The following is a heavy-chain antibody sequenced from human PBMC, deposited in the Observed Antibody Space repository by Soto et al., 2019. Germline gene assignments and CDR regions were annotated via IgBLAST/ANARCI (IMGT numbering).Heavy chain of an antibody. Sequence: ASVKVSCKASGYTFTDYYMHWVRQAPGQGLEWMGWINPNSGGTNYAQKFQGRVTMTRDTSISTAYMELSRLRSDDTAVYYCARKLELRGSYYYYDMDVWGQGTTVTVSS. CDR3: ARKLELRGSYYYYDMDV. CDR1: GYTFTDYY. CDR2: INPNSGGT. D-gene: IGHD1-7*01. J-gene: IGHJ6*02. V-gene: IGHV1-2*02.